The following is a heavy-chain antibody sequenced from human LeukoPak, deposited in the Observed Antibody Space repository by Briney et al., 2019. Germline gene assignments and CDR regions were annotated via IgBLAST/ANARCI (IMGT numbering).Heavy chain of an antibody. D-gene: IGHD5-24*01. Sequence: ASVKASCKASGYTFTGYYMHWVRQAPGQGLEWMGWINPNSGGTNYAQKFQGRVTMTRDTSISTAYMELSRLRSDDTAVYYCARDPRRDGYKQAAFDIWGQGTMVTVSS. V-gene: IGHV1-2*02. J-gene: IGHJ3*02. CDR3: ARDPRRDGYKQAAFDI. CDR2: INPNSGGT. CDR1: GYTFTGYY.